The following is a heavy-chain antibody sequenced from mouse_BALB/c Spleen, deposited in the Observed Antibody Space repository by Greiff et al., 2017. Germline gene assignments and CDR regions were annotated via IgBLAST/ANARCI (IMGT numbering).Heavy chain of an antibody. J-gene: IGHJ2*01. CDR2: INPSNGGT. D-gene: IGHD2-4*01. CDR1: GYTFTSYY. V-gene: IGHV1S81*02. CDR3: TRWGIRGYYFDY. Sequence: QVQLKQPGAELVKPGASVKLSCKASGYTFTSYYMYWVKQRPGQGLEWIGGINPSNGGTNFNEKFKSKATLTVDKSSSTAYMQLSSLTSEDSAVYYCTRWGIRGYYFDYWGQGTTLTVSS.